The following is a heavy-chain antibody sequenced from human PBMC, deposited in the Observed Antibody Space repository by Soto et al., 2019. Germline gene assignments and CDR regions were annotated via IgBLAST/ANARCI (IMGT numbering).Heavy chain of an antibody. CDR2: IIPIFGTA. V-gene: IGHV1-69*13. Sequence: SVKVSCKASGGTFSSYAISWVRQAPGQGLEWMGGIIPIFGTANYAQKFQGRVTITADESTSTAYMELSSLRAEDTAVYYCANQAGDGYKPRPFDYWGQGTLVTVSS. CDR1: GGTFSSYA. CDR3: ANQAGDGYKPRPFDY. J-gene: IGHJ4*02. D-gene: IGHD5-12*01.